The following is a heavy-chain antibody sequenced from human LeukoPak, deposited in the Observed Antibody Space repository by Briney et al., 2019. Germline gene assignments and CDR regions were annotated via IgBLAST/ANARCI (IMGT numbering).Heavy chain of an antibody. CDR3: AELGITMFGGV. D-gene: IGHD3-10*02. Sequence: GGSLRLSCAASGFTFSSYEMNWVRQAPGKGLEWVSYISSSSSTIYYADSVKGRFTISRDNAKNSLYLQMNSLRAGDTAVYYCAELGITMFGGVWGKGTTVTISS. V-gene: IGHV3-48*03. J-gene: IGHJ6*04. CDR2: ISSSSSTI. CDR1: GFTFSSYE.